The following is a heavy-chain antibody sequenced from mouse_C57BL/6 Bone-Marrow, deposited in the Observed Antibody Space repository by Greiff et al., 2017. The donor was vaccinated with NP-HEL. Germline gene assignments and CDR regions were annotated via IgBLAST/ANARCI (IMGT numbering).Heavy chain of an antibody. V-gene: IGHV1-81*01. Sequence: VQLQQSGAELARPGASVKLSCKASGYTFTSYGISWVKQRTGQGLEWIGEIYPRSGNTYYNEKFKGKATLTADKSSSTAYMELRSLTSEDSAVYFCARSGIYYYGRVFAYWGQGTLVTVSA. D-gene: IGHD1-1*01. CDR2: IYPRSGNT. J-gene: IGHJ3*01. CDR1: GYTFTSYG. CDR3: ARSGIYYYGRVFAY.